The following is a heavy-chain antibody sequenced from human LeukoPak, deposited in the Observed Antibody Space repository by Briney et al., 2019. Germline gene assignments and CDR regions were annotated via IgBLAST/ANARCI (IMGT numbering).Heavy chain of an antibody. CDR3: ARVSGYCSSTSCYKGAPFDY. CDR1: GYTFTSYG. Sequence: ASVKVSCKASGYTFTSYGISWVRQAPGQGLEWMGWISAYNGNTNYAQKLQGRVTMTTDTSTSTAYMELRSLRSDDTAVYYCARVSGYCSSTSCYKGAPFDYWGQGTLVTVSS. D-gene: IGHD2-2*02. J-gene: IGHJ4*02. CDR2: ISAYNGNT. V-gene: IGHV1-18*01.